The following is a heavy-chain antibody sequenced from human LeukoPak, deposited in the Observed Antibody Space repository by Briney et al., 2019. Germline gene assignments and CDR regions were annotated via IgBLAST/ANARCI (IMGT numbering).Heavy chain of an antibody. J-gene: IGHJ4*02. V-gene: IGHV3-21*01. D-gene: IGHD3-16*01. CDR1: GFTFSSYS. Sequence: GGSLRLSCAASGFTFSSYSMNWVRQAPGKGLEWVSSISSSSSYIYYADSVKGRFTISRDNAKNSLYLQMNSLRAEDTAVYYCARDAPQGGGYIWGSYQAPDCWGQGTLVTVSS. CDR2: ISSSSSYI. CDR3: ARDAPQGGGYIWGSYQAPDC.